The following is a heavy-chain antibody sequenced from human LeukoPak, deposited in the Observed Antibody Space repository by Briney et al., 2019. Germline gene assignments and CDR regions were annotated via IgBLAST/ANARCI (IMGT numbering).Heavy chain of an antibody. J-gene: IGHJ6*03. Sequence: GGSLRLSCAASGFTFSGSAMHWVRQASGKGLEWVGRIRSKANSYATAYAASVKGRFTISRDDSKNTAYLQMNSLKTEDTAVYYCTTSGETGTGENYYYYYMDVWGKGTTVTVSS. D-gene: IGHD1-1*01. CDR2: IRSKANSYAT. CDR1: GFTFSGSA. CDR3: TTSGETGTGENYYYYYMDV. V-gene: IGHV3-73*01.